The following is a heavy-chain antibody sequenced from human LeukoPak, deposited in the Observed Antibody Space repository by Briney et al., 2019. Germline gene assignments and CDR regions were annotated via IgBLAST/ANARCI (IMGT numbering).Heavy chain of an antibody. CDR1: GFTFSSYW. D-gene: IGHD6-13*01. J-gene: IGHJ4*02. CDR2: IKQDGSET. V-gene: IGHV3-7*01. CDR3: ARVEGRSSCPDY. Sequence: GGSLRLSCAASGFTFSSYWMSCVRQAPGKVLEWVANIKQDGSETYYVDSVKGRFTISRDNAKKPLFLQMNSLRAEDTAVYYCARVEGRSSCPDYWGQGTLVTVSS.